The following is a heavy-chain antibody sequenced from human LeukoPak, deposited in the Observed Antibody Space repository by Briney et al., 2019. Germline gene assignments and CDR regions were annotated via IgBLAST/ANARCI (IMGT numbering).Heavy chain of an antibody. CDR1: GFTFSAYG. V-gene: IGHV3-30*18. Sequence: GGSLRLSCAASGFTFSAYGMNWVRQAPGKGLEWVAVISNDASVKHYADSVKGRLTISRDNSRNTMYLQMNSLRVEDTAVYYCAKAAGYNSAPLDSWGQGTLVTVSS. CDR3: AKAAGYNSAPLDS. CDR2: ISNDASVK. J-gene: IGHJ4*02. D-gene: IGHD1-1*01.